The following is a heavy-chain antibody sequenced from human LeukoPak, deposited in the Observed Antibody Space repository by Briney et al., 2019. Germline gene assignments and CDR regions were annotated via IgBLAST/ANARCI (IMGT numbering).Heavy chain of an antibody. J-gene: IGHJ3*02. Sequence: GGSLRLSCAASGFTFSDHYMDWVRQAPGKGLEWVGRTRNKANSYTTEYAASVKGRFTISRDDSKNSLYLQMNSLKTEDTAVYCCALVRGVAPPDAFDIWGQGTMVTVSS. CDR3: ALVRGVAPPDAFDI. D-gene: IGHD3-10*01. CDR1: GFTFSDHY. V-gene: IGHV3-72*01. CDR2: TRNKANSYTT.